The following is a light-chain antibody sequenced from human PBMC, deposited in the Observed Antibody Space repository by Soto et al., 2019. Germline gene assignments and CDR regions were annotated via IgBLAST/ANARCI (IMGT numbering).Light chain of an antibody. J-gene: IGKJ1*01. CDR1: QSVSSN. Sequence: ETVMTQSPATLSVSPGEGATLSCRASQSVSSNLAWFQQRPGQAPRLLIYGASTRATGIPARFSGSGSGTEFTLTISSLQSEDFAVYFCQQYNYWPWTFGQGTKVEIK. CDR2: GAS. V-gene: IGKV3-15*01. CDR3: QQYNYWPWT.